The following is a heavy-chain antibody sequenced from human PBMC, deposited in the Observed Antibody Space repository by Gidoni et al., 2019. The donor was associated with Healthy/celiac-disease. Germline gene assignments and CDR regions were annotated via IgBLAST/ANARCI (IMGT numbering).Heavy chain of an antibody. Sequence: AEVKKPGESLKISCTGSGYSFTSYWIGWVRQMPGKGLEWMGIIYPGDSDTIYRPSFQGQVTISADKSISTAYLQWSSLKASDTAMYYCARRGILATTTNYYYMDVWGKGTTVTVSS. J-gene: IGHJ6*03. V-gene: IGHV5-51*03. D-gene: IGHD5-12*01. CDR2: IYPGDSDT. CDR1: GYSFTSYW. CDR3: ARRGILATTTNYYYMDV.